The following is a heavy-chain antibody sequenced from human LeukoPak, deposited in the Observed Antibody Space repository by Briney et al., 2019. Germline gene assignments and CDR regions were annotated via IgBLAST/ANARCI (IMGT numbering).Heavy chain of an antibody. J-gene: IGHJ4*02. CDR3: SRGPLPVTYSYDY. Sequence: GGSLRLSCAASGFTFDDYGMSWVRQAPGKALEWVSGINWNGGSTGYADSVKGRFTISRDNAKNSLYLQMNSLRADDTAVYYCSRGPLPVTYSYDYCGQGALVTVSS. D-gene: IGHD5-18*01. V-gene: IGHV3-20*04. CDR2: INWNGGST. CDR1: GFTFDDYG.